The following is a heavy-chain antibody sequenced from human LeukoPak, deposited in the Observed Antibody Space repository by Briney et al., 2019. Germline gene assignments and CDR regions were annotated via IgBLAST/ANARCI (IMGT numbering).Heavy chain of an antibody. CDR1: GGSISSYY. CDR2: MYTSGST. Sequence: SETLSLTCTVSGGSISSYYWSWIRQPAGKGLEWIGRMYTSGSTNYNPSLKSRVTMSLDPSKDQFSLKLSSVTAADTAVYYCARVKVEWAPNYYYYYIDVWGKGTTVTISS. CDR3: ARVKVEWAPNYYYYYIDV. V-gene: IGHV4-4*07. J-gene: IGHJ6*03. D-gene: IGHD1-26*01.